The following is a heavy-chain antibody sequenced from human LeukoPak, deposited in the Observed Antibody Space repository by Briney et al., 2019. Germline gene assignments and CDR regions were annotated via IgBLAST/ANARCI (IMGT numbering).Heavy chain of an antibody. CDR2: IYTTGNT. V-gene: IGHV3-53*01. CDR3: ARRAGDYSHPYDY. J-gene: IGHJ4*02. D-gene: IGHD3-22*01. Sequence: PGGSLRLSCTVSGFTVSSNSMSWVRQAPGKGLEWVAFIYTTGNTHNSDSVKGRFTISRDSSKNTLYLQLNSLRAEDPAVYYRARRAGDYSHPYDYWGQGTLVTVSS. CDR1: GFTVSSNS.